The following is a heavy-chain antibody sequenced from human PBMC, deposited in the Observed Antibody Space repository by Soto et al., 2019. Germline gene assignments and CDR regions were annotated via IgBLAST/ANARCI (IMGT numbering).Heavy chain of an antibody. D-gene: IGHD6-19*01. CDR2: ISSSSSYI. CDR1: GFTFSSYS. V-gene: IGHV3-21*01. Sequence: EVQLVESGGGLVKPGGSLRLSCAASGFTFSSYSMNWVRQAPGKGLEWVSSISSSSSYIYYADSVKGRITISRDNAKNSLYLQMNSLRAEDTAVYYCARSVACLPPLYYFDYWGQGTLVTVST. J-gene: IGHJ4*02. CDR3: ARSVACLPPLYYFDY.